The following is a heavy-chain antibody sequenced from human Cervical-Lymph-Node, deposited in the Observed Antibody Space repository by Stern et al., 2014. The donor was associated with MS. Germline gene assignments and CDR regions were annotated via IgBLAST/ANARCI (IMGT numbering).Heavy chain of an antibody. CDR1: GFSLNTRGVC. CDR2: FDWYGAQ. Sequence: QVNLRESGPALVKPRQTLTLTCTFSGFSLNTRGVCESWIRQPPGKARVWLALFDWYGAQNYAPSTKTSVSVSKDDSKNQVVLTMASMGPVDTATYFCARGDCFSYCFDSWGQGTLVTVSS. D-gene: IGHD2-21*02. J-gene: IGHJ4*02. CDR3: ARGDCFSYCFDS. V-gene: IGHV2-70*01.